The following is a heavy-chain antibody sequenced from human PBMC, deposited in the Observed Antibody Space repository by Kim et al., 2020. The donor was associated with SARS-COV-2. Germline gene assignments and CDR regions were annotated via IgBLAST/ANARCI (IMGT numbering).Heavy chain of an antibody. Sequence: SETLSLTCAVYGGSFSGYYWSWIRQPPGKGLEWIGEINHSGSTNYNPSLKSRVTISVDTSKNQFSLKLSSVTAADTAVYYCARGYGGAVAGSYYFDYWGQGTLVTVSS. J-gene: IGHJ4*02. D-gene: IGHD6-19*01. CDR3: ARGYGGAVAGSYYFDY. V-gene: IGHV4-34*01. CDR1: GGSFSGYY. CDR2: INHSGST.